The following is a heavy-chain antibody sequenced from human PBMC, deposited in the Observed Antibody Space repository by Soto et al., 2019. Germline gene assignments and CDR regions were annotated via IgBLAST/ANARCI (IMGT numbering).Heavy chain of an antibody. CDR1: GYTFTSYA. Sequence: VASVKVSCKASGYTFTSYAMHWVRQAPGQRLEWMGWINAGNGNTKYSQKFQGRVTITRDTSASTAYMELGSLRSEDTAVYYCAREAGVLRFLEWSPFPMDVWGQGTTVTVSS. CDR2: INAGNGNT. D-gene: IGHD3-3*01. CDR3: AREAGVLRFLEWSPFPMDV. V-gene: IGHV1-3*01. J-gene: IGHJ6*02.